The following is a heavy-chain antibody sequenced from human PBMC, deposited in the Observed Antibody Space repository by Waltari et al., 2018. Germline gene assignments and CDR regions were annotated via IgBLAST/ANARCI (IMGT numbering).Heavy chain of an antibody. V-gene: IGHV4-39*01. J-gene: IGHJ4*02. Sequence: QLQLQESGPGLVKPSETLSLTCTVSGGSISSSSYYWGWIRQPPGKGLEWIGSSYYSGSTYYNPSLKSRVTISVDTSKNQFSLKLSSVTAADTAVYYCARLMVRGVIGLDYWGQGTLVTVSS. CDR2: SYYSGST. CDR3: ARLMVRGVIGLDY. D-gene: IGHD3-10*01. CDR1: GGSISSSSYY.